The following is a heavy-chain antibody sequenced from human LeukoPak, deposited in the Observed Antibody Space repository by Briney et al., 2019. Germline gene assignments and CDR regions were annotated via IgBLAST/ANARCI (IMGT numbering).Heavy chain of an antibody. V-gene: IGHV3-9*01. CDR1: GFTFDDYA. J-gene: IGHJ4*02. Sequence: GRSLRLSCAASGFTFDDYAMHWVRQAPGKGLEWVSGISWNSGSIGYADSVKGRFTTSRDNARNSLFLQMNSLRAEDTAIYYCAGHARGSYLVYWGQGILVTVST. CDR3: AGHARGSYLVY. D-gene: IGHD6-6*01. CDR2: ISWNSGSI.